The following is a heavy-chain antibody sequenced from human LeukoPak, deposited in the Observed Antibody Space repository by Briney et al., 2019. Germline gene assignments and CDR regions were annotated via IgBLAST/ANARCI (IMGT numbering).Heavy chain of an antibody. J-gene: IGHJ5*02. CDR2: IIPIFGIT. Sequence: SVTVSCKASGGTFISNAITWVRQAPGQGLEWMGRIIPIFGITDYAQKFQGRVTITTDKSTSTAYMEFSSLRSEDTAVYYCASGRMTTETTYCFDPWGQGTLITVSS. CDR1: GGTFISNA. V-gene: IGHV1-69*04. CDR3: ASGRMTTETTYCFDP. D-gene: IGHD4-11*01.